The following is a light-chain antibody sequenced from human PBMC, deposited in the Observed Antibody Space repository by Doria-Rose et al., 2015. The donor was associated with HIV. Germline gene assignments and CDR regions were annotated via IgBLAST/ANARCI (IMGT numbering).Light chain of an antibody. CDR3: HQYGTSWT. Sequence: TQSPGTLSLSPGERATLSCRASQSFSSTYLAWYQQRPGQAPSLLIYDVSTRATGIPDRFSASGSGTDFTLTINRLEPEDFALYYCHQYGTSWTFGQGTKVEI. V-gene: IGKV3-20*01. CDR2: DVS. J-gene: IGKJ1*01. CDR1: QSFSSTY.